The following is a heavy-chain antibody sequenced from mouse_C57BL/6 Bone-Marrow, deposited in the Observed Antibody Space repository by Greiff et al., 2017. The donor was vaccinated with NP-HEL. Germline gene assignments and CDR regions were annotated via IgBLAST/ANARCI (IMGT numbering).Heavy chain of an antibody. D-gene: IGHD2-1*01. CDR2: IYPGSGST. CDR3: ATSVYYGNYEDYFDY. Sequence: QVQLQQPGAELVKPGASVKMSCKASGYTFTSYWITWVKQRPGQGLEWIGDIYPGSGSTNYNEKFKSKATLPVDTSSSTAYMQLSILTSVDSAVYYCATSVYYGNYEDYFDYWGQGTTLTVSS. V-gene: IGHV1-55*01. J-gene: IGHJ2*01. CDR1: GYTFTSYW.